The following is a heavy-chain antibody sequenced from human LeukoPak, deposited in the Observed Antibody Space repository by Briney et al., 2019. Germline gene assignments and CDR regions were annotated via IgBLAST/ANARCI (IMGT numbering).Heavy chain of an antibody. D-gene: IGHD2-2*01. CDR3: ARETPLRYCSSTSCPKSFDP. CDR1: GGSISSYY. Sequence: PSETPSLPCTVSGGSISSYYWSWIRQPAGKGLEWIGRIYTSGSTNYNPSLKSRVTMSVDTYKNQISLKLSSVTAADTAVYYCARETPLRYCSSTSCPKSFDPWGRGNLVTVSS. CDR2: IYTSGST. J-gene: IGHJ5*02. V-gene: IGHV4-4*07.